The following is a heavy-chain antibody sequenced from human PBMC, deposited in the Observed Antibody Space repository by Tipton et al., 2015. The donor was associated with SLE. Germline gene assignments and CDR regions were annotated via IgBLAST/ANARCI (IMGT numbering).Heavy chain of an antibody. Sequence: TLSLTCTVSGGSISSGGYYWSWIRQHPGKGLEWIGYVYYSGSTNYNPSLKSRVTISVDTSKNQFSLKLSSVTAADTAVYYCARGLRGPLDYWGQGTLVTVSS. CDR2: VYYSGST. V-gene: IGHV4-61*08. CDR3: ARGLRGPLDY. CDR1: GGSISSGGYY. J-gene: IGHJ4*02.